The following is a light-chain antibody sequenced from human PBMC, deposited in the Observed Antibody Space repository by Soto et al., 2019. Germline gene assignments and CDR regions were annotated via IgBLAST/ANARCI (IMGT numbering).Light chain of an antibody. Sequence: DIQMTQSPSSLSVSVGDRVTITCLASHDITNYLNWYQQKPAKAPKLLIYDVSKLESGVPSRFSGSGSGSDFTFTISSLQAEDIATYFCQQYDDLPITVGQGTLLEIK. J-gene: IGKJ5*01. CDR3: QQYDDLPIT. V-gene: IGKV1-33*01. CDR2: DVS. CDR1: HDITNY.